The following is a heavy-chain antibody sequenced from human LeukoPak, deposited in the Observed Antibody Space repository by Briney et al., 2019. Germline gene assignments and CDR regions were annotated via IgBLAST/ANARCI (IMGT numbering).Heavy chain of an antibody. V-gene: IGHV3-33*01. CDR1: GCTFSSYG. CDR3: ARAAIGYCSGGSCNYFDY. CDR2: IWYDGSNK. J-gene: IGHJ4*02. D-gene: IGHD2-15*01. Sequence: PGGSLRLSCAASGCTFSSYGMHWVRQAPGKGLEWVAVIWYDGSNKYYADSVKGRFTISRDNSKNTLYLQMNSLRAEDTAVYYCARAAIGYCSGGSCNYFDYWGQGTLVTVSS.